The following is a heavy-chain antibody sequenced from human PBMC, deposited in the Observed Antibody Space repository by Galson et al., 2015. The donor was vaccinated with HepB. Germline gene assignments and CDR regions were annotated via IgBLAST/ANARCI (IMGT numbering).Heavy chain of an antibody. CDR3: AKGGYSSSFDP. V-gene: IGHV3-23*01. CDR1: GFTFSSFA. D-gene: IGHD6-13*01. Sequence: SLRLYCAASGFTFSSFAMTWVRQAPGKGLEWVSTINNSGGSTIYADSVKGRITISRDNSKNTLYLQMNSLRAEDTAVYYCAKGGYSSSFDPWGQGTLVTVSS. J-gene: IGHJ5*02. CDR2: INNSGGST.